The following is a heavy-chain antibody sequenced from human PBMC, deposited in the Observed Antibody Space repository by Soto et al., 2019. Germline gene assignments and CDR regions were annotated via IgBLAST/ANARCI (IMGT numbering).Heavy chain of an antibody. CDR3: TTSGYSGYDKSRYYYYYGMDV. V-gene: IGHV3-15*01. D-gene: IGHD5-12*01. J-gene: IGHJ6*02. CDR2: IKSKFDGETI. CDR1: GINFSRAW. Sequence: GGSLRLSCAASGINFSRAWMSWVRQAPGKGLEWVGRIKSKFDGETIDYAAPVKGRFTISRDDSKNIVYLQMNSLNTEDTAVYYCTTSGYSGYDKSRYYYYYGMDVWGQGTTVTVSS.